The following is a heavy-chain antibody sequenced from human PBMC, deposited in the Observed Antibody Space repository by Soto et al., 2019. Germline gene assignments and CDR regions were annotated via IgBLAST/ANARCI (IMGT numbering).Heavy chain of an antibody. CDR1: GFTFNKYS. CDR3: AHPRGYGVFDAYDI. CDR2: ITSKTGDQ. J-gene: IGHJ3*02. D-gene: IGHD4-17*01. Sequence: GGSLRLSCAASGFTFNKYSMNWVRQAPGKGLEWVSSITSKTGDQYYADSVKGRFIISRDNTNNSLSLQVTSLRDEDTAVYYCAHPRGYGVFDAYDIWGQGAMVTVSS. V-gene: IGHV3-21*06.